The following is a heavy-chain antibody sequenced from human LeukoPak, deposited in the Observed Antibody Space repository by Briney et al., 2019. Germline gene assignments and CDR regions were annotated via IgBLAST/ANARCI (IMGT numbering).Heavy chain of an antibody. V-gene: IGHV4-61*02. CDR1: GGSGSRGSYY. Sequence: PSETLSLTCTVSGGSGSRGSYYWSWIRQPAGKGLEWIGRIYTSGSTNYSPSLKSRVTISVDTSKSQLSLKLSSVTAADTAVYYCARPGSLTRWGQGTLVTVSS. CDR3: ARPGSLTR. CDR2: IYTSGST. D-gene: IGHD3-10*01. J-gene: IGHJ4*02.